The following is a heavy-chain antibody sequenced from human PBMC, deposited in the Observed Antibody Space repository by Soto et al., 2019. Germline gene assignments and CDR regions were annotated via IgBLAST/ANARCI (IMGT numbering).Heavy chain of an antibody. Sequence: PGGSLRLSCAASGFTFSSYAMSWVRQAPGKGLEWVSAISDSGDSTYYADSVKGRFTISRDNAKNTLYLQMNSLRAEDTAVYYCATLPPGIAAAGPYYYYGMDVWGQGTTVTVSS. J-gene: IGHJ6*02. CDR1: GFTFSSYA. D-gene: IGHD6-13*01. V-gene: IGHV3-23*01. CDR2: ISDSGDST. CDR3: ATLPPGIAAAGPYYYYGMDV.